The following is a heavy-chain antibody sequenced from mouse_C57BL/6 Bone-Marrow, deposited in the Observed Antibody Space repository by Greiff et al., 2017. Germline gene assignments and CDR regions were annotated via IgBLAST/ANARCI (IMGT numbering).Heavy chain of an antibody. CDR3: ARVKYYGSRYYAMDY. V-gene: IGHV3-6*01. Sequence: EVKLVESGPGLVKPSQSLSLTCSVTGYSITSGYYWNWNRQFPGNKLECMGYIRYDGSNNYNPSLKNRTSMTRDTSKNPFFLKLNSLTTEDTATYYCARVKYYGSRYYAMDYWGQGTSVTVSS. J-gene: IGHJ4*01. CDR2: IRYDGSN. D-gene: IGHD1-1*01. CDR1: GYSITSGYY.